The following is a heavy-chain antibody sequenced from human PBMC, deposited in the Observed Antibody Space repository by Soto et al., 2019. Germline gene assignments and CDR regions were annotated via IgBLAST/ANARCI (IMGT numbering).Heavy chain of an antibody. V-gene: IGHV4-61*01. J-gene: IGHJ4*02. D-gene: IGHD4-17*01. Sequence: SETLSLTCTVSGVSVSSGSFYWAWILQPPGKGLEWIGFGSYSGTTNYKPSLKSRVTISVDTSRSQISLKVSSLTAADTAVYYCARGATVTQYDYWGQGTLVTVSS. CDR3: ARGATVTQYDY. CDR2: GSYSGTT. CDR1: GVSVSSGSFY.